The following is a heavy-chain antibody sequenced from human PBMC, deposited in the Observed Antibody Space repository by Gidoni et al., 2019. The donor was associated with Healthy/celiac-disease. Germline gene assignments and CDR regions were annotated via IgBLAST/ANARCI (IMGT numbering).Heavy chain of an antibody. Sequence: EVQLVESGGGLVQPGGSLRLSCAASGFTFSSYWMSWVRQAPGKGLEWVANIKQDGSEKYYVDSVKGRFTISRDNAKNSLYLQMNSLRAEDTAVYYCARDNYYYDSSGYYYGWFDPWGQGTLVTVSS. CDR3: ARDNYYYDSSGYYYGWFDP. D-gene: IGHD3-22*01. CDR2: IKQDGSEK. CDR1: GFTFSSYW. J-gene: IGHJ5*02. V-gene: IGHV3-7*01.